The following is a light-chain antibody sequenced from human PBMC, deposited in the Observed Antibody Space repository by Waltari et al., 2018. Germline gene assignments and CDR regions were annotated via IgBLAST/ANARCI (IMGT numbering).Light chain of an antibody. V-gene: IGKV3-11*01. CDR3: QQHSRWPLT. CDR2: GAS. CDR1: QRIGTS. J-gene: IGKJ4*01. Sequence: EIVLTQSPVTLSLSPGERATLSCRASQRIGTSLGWYQQKPGQAPRLLIYGASNRATGIPVRFSGSGSGTDFTLTISTLETEDFAVYYCQQHSRWPLTFGGGTKVEI.